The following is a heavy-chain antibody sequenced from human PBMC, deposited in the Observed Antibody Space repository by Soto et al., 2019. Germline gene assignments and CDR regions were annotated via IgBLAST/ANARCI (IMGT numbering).Heavy chain of an antibody. J-gene: IGHJ6*02. Sequence: GGSLRVSCAASGFTISSYDMHWVRQATGKGLEWVSAIGTAGDTYYPGSVKGRFTISRENAKNSLYLQMNSLRAEDTAVYYCARALVNGDYAYYYYYGMDVWGQGTTVTVSS. D-gene: IGHD4-17*01. CDR1: GFTISSYD. CDR3: ARALVNGDYAYYYYYGMDV. V-gene: IGHV3-13*01. CDR2: IGTAGDT.